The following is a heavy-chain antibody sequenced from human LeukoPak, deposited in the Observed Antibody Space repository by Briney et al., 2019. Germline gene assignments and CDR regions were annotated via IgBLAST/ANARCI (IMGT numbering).Heavy chain of an antibody. Sequence: PSETLSLTCTVSGGSVSSGSYYWSWIRQPPGKGLEWIGYIYYSGSTNYNRSLKSRVTISVDTSKNQFSLKLSSVTAADTAVYYCARDHCSGGSCRLDYWGQGTLVTVSS. CDR3: ARDHCSGGSCRLDY. D-gene: IGHD2-15*01. CDR1: GGSVSSGSYY. CDR2: IYYSGST. V-gene: IGHV4-61*01. J-gene: IGHJ4*02.